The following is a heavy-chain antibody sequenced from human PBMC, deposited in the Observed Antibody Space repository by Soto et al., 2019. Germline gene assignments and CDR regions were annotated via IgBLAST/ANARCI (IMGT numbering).Heavy chain of an antibody. Sequence: HPGGSLRLSCAASGITFSSNAMHWVRQAPGKGLEWVAVISYDGSHKYYADSVKGRFTISRDNSKNTLYLQMNSLRAEDTAMYYCAMGDDYYASGSHYHFDYWGQGTLVTVSS. D-gene: IGHD3-10*01. J-gene: IGHJ4*02. CDR2: ISYDGSHK. CDR1: GITFSSNA. CDR3: AMGDDYYASGSHYHFDY. V-gene: IGHV3-30-3*01.